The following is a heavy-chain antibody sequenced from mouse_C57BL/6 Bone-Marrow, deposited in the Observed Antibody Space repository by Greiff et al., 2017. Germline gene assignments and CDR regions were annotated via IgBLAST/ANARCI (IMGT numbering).Heavy chain of an antibody. D-gene: IGHD3-2*02. CDR2: ISDGGSYT. CDR3: ARKEAGYFGD. J-gene: IGHJ2*01. CDR1: GFTFSSYA. V-gene: IGHV5-4*01. Sequence: EVHLVESGGGLVKPGGSLKLSCAASGFTFSSYAMSWVRQTPEKRLEWVATISDGGSYTYYPDNVKGRFTISRDNAKNNLYLQMSHLKSEDTAMYDWARKEAGYFGDWGQGTTLTVAS.